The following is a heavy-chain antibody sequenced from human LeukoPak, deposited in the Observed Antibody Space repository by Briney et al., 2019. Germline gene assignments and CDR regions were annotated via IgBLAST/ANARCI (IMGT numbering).Heavy chain of an antibody. CDR2: IIPILGIA. J-gene: IGHJ4*02. V-gene: IGHV1-69*04. D-gene: IGHD4-23*01. Sequence: SVKVSCKASGGTFSSYAISWVRQAPGQGLEWMGRIIPILGIANYAQKFQGRVTITADKSTSTAYMELSSLRSEDTAVYYCARAGTADYGGNYFDYWGQGTLVTVSS. CDR1: GGTFSSYA. CDR3: ARAGTADYGGNYFDY.